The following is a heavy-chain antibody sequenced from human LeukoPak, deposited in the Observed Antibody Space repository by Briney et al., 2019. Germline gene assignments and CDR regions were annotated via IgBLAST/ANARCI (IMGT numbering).Heavy chain of an antibody. J-gene: IGHJ4*02. V-gene: IGHV1-69*04. D-gene: IGHD1-26*01. CDR2: IIPILGIA. CDR3: GRDLGRIVGPTSRGY. Sequence: SVKVSCKASGGTFSRYSISWVRQAPGKGLEWMGRIIPILGIANYAQKFQGRVTITADKSPSTAYMELSSLRSEDTALYYCGRDLGRIVGPTSRGYWGQGTLVSVSS. CDR1: GGTFSRYS.